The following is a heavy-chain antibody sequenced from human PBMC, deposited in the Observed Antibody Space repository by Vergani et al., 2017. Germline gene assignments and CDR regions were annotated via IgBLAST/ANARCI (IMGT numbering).Heavy chain of an antibody. CDR3: ARTPPNYDFWSGYRDYYYMDV. CDR2: IYYSGST. Sequence: QVQLQQWGAGLLKPSETLSLTCTVSGGSISSYYWSWIRQPPGKGLEWIGYIYYSGSTNYNPSLKSRVTISVDTSKNQFSLKLSSVTAADTAVYYCARTPPNYDFWSGYRDYYYMDVWGKGTTVTVSS. CDR1: GGSISSYY. V-gene: IGHV4-59*01. J-gene: IGHJ6*03. D-gene: IGHD3-3*01.